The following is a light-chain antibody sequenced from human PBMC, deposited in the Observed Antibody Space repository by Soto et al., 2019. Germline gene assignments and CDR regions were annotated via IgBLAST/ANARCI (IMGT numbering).Light chain of an antibody. V-gene: IGLV2-8*01. CDR3: SSYGGGDTFHVI. J-gene: IGLJ2*01. CDR1: SSDVGAYNY. Sequence: QSALTQPPSASGSPGQSVTISCTGTSSDVGAYNYVSWYQQYTGKAPKLMIYDVSKRPSGVPARFSGSKSGNTASLTVSGLRADDEAVYYCSSYGGGDTFHVIFGGGTKVTVL. CDR2: DVS.